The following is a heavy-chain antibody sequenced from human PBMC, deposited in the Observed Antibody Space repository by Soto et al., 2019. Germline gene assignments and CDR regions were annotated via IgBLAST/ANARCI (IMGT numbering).Heavy chain of an antibody. CDR1: GYTFSSYW. J-gene: IGHJ5*02. V-gene: IGHV5-51*01. CDR3: ARHVGKMTTMTPRWFDP. D-gene: IGHD4-17*01. Sequence: EVQLVQSGAEVKKPGESLKISCKASGYTFSSYWIGWVRQMPGKGLEWMGIIYPGDSDTRYSPSFQGQVTISADKSNTTAYLQWSSLQASDTAIYYCARHVGKMTTMTPRWFDPWGQGTLVTVSS. CDR2: IYPGDSDT.